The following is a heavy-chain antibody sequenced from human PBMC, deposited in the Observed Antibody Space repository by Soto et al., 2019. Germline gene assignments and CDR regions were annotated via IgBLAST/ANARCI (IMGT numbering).Heavy chain of an antibody. Sequence: EVQLVESGGHLVQPGGSLRLSCAASGFIFSSYEMNWVRQAPGRGLEWISYISSTGNTIYYADSMKGRITISRDNAKKALDLQSTTLRGEDTAVYYCARGLGESYFDHWGQGTLVTVSS. CDR3: ARGLGESYFDH. V-gene: IGHV3-48*03. CDR1: GFIFSSYE. D-gene: IGHD3-16*01. J-gene: IGHJ4*02. CDR2: ISSTGNTI.